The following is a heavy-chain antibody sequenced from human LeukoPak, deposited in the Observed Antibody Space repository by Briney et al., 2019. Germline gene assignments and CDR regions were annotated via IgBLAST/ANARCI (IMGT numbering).Heavy chain of an antibody. Sequence: GGSLRLSCATSVFTFSSYSMCWVRQAPGKELEWVSSISSSSSYIYYADSVKGRFTISRDNAKNSLYLQMNSLRAEDTAVYYCARSRHSYDSSGFPHYWGQGTLVTVSS. CDR2: ISSSSSYI. J-gene: IGHJ4*02. CDR3: ARSRHSYDSSGFPHY. V-gene: IGHV3-21*01. CDR1: VFTFSSYS. D-gene: IGHD3-22*01.